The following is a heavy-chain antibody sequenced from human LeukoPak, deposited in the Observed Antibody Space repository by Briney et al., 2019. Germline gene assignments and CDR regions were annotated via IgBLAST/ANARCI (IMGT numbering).Heavy chain of an antibody. J-gene: IGHJ4*02. D-gene: IGHD5-18*01. Sequence: GGSLRLSCAASGFTVSSNYMSWVRQAPGKGLEWVSLIYDGGSTYYADSVKGRFTISRDNAKNSLYLQMNSLRDEDTAVYYCARGYSYPYFDYWGQGTLVTVSS. CDR1: GFTVSSNY. CDR2: IYDGGST. V-gene: IGHV3-53*01. CDR3: ARGYSYPYFDY.